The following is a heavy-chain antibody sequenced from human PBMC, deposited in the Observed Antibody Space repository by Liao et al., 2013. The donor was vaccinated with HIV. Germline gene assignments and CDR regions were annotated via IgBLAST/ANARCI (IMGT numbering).Heavy chain of an antibody. CDR1: GSSLNNDDW. CDR2: VFYSGSN. J-gene: IGHJ2*01. CDR3: ARARGGDFDL. D-gene: IGHD3-16*01. V-gene: IGHV4-28*03. Sequence: QVQLQEWGPGLLKPSDTLSLACGVSGSSLNNDDWWGWVRQPPGKGLEWIGYVFYSGSNYYTPSLKSRVSMSLDTSKNLISLRLTSVTAVDTAVYWCARARGGDFDLWGRGSLLTVSS.